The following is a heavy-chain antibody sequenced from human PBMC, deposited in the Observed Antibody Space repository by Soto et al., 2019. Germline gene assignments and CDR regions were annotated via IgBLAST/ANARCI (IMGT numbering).Heavy chain of an antibody. CDR2: ISWDGGST. D-gene: IGHD3-10*01. Sequence: GGSLRLSCAASGFTFDDYTMHWVRQAPGKGLEWVSLISWDGGSTYYADSVKGRFTISRDNSKNSLYLQMNSLRTEDTALYYCAKGINYYGSGSPYYYYGMDVWGQGTTVTGSS. J-gene: IGHJ6*02. CDR3: AKGINYYGSGSPYYYYGMDV. V-gene: IGHV3-43*01. CDR1: GFTFDDYT.